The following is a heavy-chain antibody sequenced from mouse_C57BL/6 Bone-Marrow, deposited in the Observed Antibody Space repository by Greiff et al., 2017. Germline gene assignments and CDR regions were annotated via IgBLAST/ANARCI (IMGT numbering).Heavy chain of an antibody. CDR3: AKNWRNHYWYFDV. Sequence: QVQLKESGPGLVQPSQSLSITCTVSGFSLNSYGVHWVRQSPGKGLEWLGVIWRGGSTDYNAAFMSRLSITKDNSKSQVFFKMNSLQADDTAIYYSAKNWRNHYWYFDVWGTGTTVTVSS. CDR1: GFSLNSYG. CDR2: IWRGGST. J-gene: IGHJ1*03. V-gene: IGHV2-5*01.